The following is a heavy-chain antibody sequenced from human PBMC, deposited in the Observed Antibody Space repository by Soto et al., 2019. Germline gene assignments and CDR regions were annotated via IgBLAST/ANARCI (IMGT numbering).Heavy chain of an antibody. J-gene: IGHJ5*02. CDR3: AKDYLPYQVVGATIWLDT. CDR1: GFTFSSYA. V-gene: IGHV3-23*01. D-gene: IGHD2-2*01. Sequence: LRLSCVASGFTFSSYAMSWVRQAPGKGLEWVSGISGRGDTTSYADSVKGRFTISRDNSKNTVYLQMNSLGPEDTAAYYCAKDYLPYQVVGATIWLDTWGQEGLV. CDR2: ISGRGDTT.